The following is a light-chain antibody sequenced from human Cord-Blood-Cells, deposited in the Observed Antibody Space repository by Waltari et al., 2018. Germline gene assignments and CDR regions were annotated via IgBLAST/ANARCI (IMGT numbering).Light chain of an antibody. V-gene: IGLV2-8*01. CDR1: SSDVGGYNY. CDR3: SSYAGSNNVWV. J-gene: IGLJ3*02. Sequence: QSALTQPPSASGSPGQSVTISCTGTSSDVGGYNYVSWYQQHPGKAPKLMIYEVSKRPSGFPARFSGVKSGNTASLTVSGLQAEDEADYYCSSYAGSNNVWVFGGGTKLTVL. CDR2: EVS.